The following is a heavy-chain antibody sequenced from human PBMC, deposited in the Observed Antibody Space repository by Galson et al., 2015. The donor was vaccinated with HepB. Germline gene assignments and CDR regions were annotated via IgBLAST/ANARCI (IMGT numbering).Heavy chain of an antibody. J-gene: IGHJ6*02. CDR2: IGTYNGNT. CDR1: SYG. Sequence: SYGISWVRQAPGQGLEWMGWIGTYNGNTNYAQKLQGRVTMTTDTSTSTAYMELRSLRSDDTAVYYCARGHDISGYYYYYYAMDVWGQGTTVTVSS. V-gene: IGHV1-18*04. D-gene: IGHD3-22*01. CDR3: ARGHDISGYYYYYYAMDV.